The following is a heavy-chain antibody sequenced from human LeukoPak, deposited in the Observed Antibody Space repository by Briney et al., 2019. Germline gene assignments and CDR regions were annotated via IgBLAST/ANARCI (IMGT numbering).Heavy chain of an antibody. Sequence: GGSLRLSCAASGFTFSSYAMSWVRQAPGKGLEWVSSISGSGDNTYYADSVKGRFTSTRDNSKNTLYLQMNSLRAEDTAVYYCAKETYDDDSAYYFDYWGQGTLVTVSS. CDR1: GFTFSSYA. V-gene: IGHV3-23*01. CDR3: AKETYDDDSAYYFDY. D-gene: IGHD4-17*01. CDR2: ISGSGDNT. J-gene: IGHJ4*02.